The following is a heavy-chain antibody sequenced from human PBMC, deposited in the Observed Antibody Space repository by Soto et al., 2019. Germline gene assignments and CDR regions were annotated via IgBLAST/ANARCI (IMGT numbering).Heavy chain of an antibody. J-gene: IGHJ2*01. CDR2: INHSGSS. V-gene: IGHV4-34*01. CDR3: ARMAGPWYFDL. CDR1: GGSFSGFY. Sequence: SETLSLTCAVHGGSFSGFYWTWIRQPPGKGLEWIGEINHSGSSNYNPPLKSRVTMSLDTSRNQFSLSLNSVTAADTAVYYCARMAGPWYFDLWGRGTMVTVSS.